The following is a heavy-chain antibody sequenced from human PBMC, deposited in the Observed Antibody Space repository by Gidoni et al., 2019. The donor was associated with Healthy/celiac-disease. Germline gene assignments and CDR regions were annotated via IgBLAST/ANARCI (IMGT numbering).Heavy chain of an antibody. D-gene: IGHD6-6*01. CDR3: ARQPPTYSSSKVYYYYYMDV. J-gene: IGHJ6*03. V-gene: IGHV4-34*01. CDR2: INHSGST. Sequence: QVQLQQWGAGLLKPSETLSLTCAVYGGSFSGYYWSWIRQTPGKGLEWIGEINHSGSTNYNPALQSRVTISVDTSKNQFSLKLSSVTAADTAVYYCARQPPTYSSSKVYYYYYMDVWGKGTTVTVSS. CDR1: GGSFSGYY.